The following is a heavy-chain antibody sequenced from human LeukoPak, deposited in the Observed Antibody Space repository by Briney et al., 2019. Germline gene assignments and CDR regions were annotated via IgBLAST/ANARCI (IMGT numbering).Heavy chain of an antibody. CDR1: GGFFSGYY. V-gene: IGHV4-34*01. J-gene: IGHJ3*02. CDR2: INHSGST. D-gene: IGHD3-10*01. Sequence: SETLSLTCAFYGGFFSGYYWSWIRQPPGKGLEWVGEINHSGSTNYNPSLKSRVTISVDTSKNQFSLKLSSVTAADTAVYYCARVGELWFGDCGAFDIWGQGTMVTVSS. CDR3: ARVGELWFGDCGAFDI.